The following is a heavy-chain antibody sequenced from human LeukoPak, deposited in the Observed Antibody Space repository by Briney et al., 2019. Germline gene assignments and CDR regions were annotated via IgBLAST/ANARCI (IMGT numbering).Heavy chain of an antibody. CDR1: GYTFTDYY. D-gene: IGHD2-15*01. CDR3: ARDKAAYGMDV. V-gene: IGHV1-2*06. Sequence: ASVKVSCKASGYTFTDYYMNWVRQAPGQGLEWMGRIKTNSGGTNYAQKFQGRVTMTRDTSIRTVYMELSRLGSDDTAVYYCARDKAAYGMDVWGQGTTVTVSS. CDR2: IKTNSGGT. J-gene: IGHJ6*02.